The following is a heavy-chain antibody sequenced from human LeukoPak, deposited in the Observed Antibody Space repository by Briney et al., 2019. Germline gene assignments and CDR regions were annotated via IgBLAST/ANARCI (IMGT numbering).Heavy chain of an antibody. J-gene: IGHJ4*02. CDR1: GGSISSYY. Sequence: SETLSLTCTVSGGSISSYYWSWIRQPPGKGLEWIGYIHYSGSTNYNPSLKSRVTISVDTSKNQFSLKLSSVTAADTAVYYCARENPTYYYDSRVFDYWGQGTLVTVSS. CDR2: IHYSGST. D-gene: IGHD3-22*01. CDR3: ARENPTYYYDSRVFDY. V-gene: IGHV4-59*01.